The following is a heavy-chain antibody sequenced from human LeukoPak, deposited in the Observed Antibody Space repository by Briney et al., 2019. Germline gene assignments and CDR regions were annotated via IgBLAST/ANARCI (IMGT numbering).Heavy chain of an antibody. Sequence: GKSLRLSCAASGFTFNNYGMHWVRQAPGKGLEWVAVISYDGRNKHYPDSVKGRFTISRDISTDTLWLQMDSLRTEDTAVYYCAKGPLRGTAAAIDYWGQGTLVTVSP. V-gene: IGHV3-30*18. D-gene: IGHD2-2*01. CDR3: AKGPLRGTAAAIDY. J-gene: IGHJ4*02. CDR1: GFTFNNYG. CDR2: ISYDGRNK.